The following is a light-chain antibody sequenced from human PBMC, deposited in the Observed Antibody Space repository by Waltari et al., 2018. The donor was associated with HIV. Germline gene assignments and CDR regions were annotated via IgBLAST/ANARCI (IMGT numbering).Light chain of an antibody. J-gene: IGLJ2*01. CDR2: DVS. Sequence: QSALTQPPSASGSPGQSITISCAGTSSDVGGYHYVSWYQQHPGKAPNLMIYDVSNRPSGVSNRFSGSKSGNTASLTISGLQAEDEADYYCSSYTSSSTPVVFGGGTKLTVL. V-gene: IGLV2-14*01. CDR3: SSYTSSSTPVV. CDR1: SSDVGGYHY.